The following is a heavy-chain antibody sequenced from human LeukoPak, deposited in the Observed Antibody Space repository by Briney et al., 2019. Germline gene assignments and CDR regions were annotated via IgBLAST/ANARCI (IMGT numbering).Heavy chain of an antibody. Sequence: PSETLSLACTVSGASISSYYWNWIRQPAGKGLEWIGRIYTSGSTDYNPSLKSRVTMSVDSSKNQFSLKLSSVTAADTAAYYCATGAYCGGDCFDAFDIWGQGTMVTISS. CDR3: ATGAYCGGDCFDAFDI. V-gene: IGHV4-4*07. CDR2: IYTSGST. CDR1: GASISSYY. J-gene: IGHJ3*02. D-gene: IGHD2-21*01.